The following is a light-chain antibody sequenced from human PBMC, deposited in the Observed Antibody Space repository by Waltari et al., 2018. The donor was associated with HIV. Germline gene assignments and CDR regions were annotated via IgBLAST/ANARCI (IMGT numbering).Light chain of an antibody. CDR3: LLSYSGARPAI. J-gene: IGLJ2*01. V-gene: IGLV7-46*01. CDR1: SGPVTSGHH. CDR2: DAN. Sequence: QAVVTQEPALTVSPGGTVTLTCGSSSGPVTSGHHPHWFQQKPGQAPRALIYDANNRQSWTPARVSGSLLGGKAALTLSDAQPEDEADYFCLLSYSGARPAIFGGGTKLSVL.